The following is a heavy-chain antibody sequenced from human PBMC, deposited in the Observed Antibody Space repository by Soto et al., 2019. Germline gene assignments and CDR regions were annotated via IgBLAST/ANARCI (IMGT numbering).Heavy chain of an antibody. Sequence: SETLSLTCTLSGGSITTYYWSWIRQPPGKGLEWIGYIYYNGSVNYKYNPSLESRVTISVDTSKNQFSLNLSSVTAADTAIYYCAGFPDYGDYVAPWGQGTLVTVSS. CDR1: GGSITTYY. CDR2: IYYNGSV. V-gene: IGHV4-59*08. J-gene: IGHJ5*02. D-gene: IGHD4-17*01. CDR3: AGFPDYGDYVAP.